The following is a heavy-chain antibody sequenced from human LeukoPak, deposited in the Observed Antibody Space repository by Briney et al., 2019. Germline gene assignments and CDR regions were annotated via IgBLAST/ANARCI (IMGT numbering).Heavy chain of an antibody. CDR3: ARGTWDRQPLCDY. CDR2: IYYSGST. J-gene: IGHJ4*02. V-gene: IGHV4-31*03. D-gene: IGHD1-26*01. Sequence: PSQTLSLTCTVSGDSISSGGSYWSWIRQHPGKGLEWIGYIYYSGSTYYNPSLKSRVTISVDTSKNQFSLKLSSVTAADTAVYYCARGTWDRQPLCDYWGQGTLVTVSS. CDR1: GDSISSGGSY.